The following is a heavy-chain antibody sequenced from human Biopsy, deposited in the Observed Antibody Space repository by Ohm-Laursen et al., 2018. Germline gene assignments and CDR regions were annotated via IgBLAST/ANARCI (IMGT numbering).Heavy chain of an antibody. CDR2: ISGYNGNT. V-gene: IGHV1-18*01. CDR1: GYFFSSYG. Sequence: ASVKVSCKVSGYFFSSYGLNWVRQAPGQGLEWMGRISGYNGNTNYAQKFQGRVTMTIDSSASTAYLELRSLRSDDTAFYYCVRGTGSQYLDYWGQGTLVTVSS. J-gene: IGHJ4*02. CDR3: VRGTGSQYLDY. D-gene: IGHD1-26*01.